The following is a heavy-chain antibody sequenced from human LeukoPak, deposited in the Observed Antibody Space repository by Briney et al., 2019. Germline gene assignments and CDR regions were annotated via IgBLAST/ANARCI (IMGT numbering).Heavy chain of an antibody. CDR2: ISAYNGNT. D-gene: IGHD6-19*01. J-gene: IGHJ3*02. V-gene: IGHV1-18*01. CDR3: ARDGKEWLVPAFDI. Sequence: ASVKVSCKASGYTFTSYGISWVRQAPGQGLEWMGWISAYNGNTNYAQKFQDRVTMTTDTSTNTAYMELRSLRFDDTAVYYCARDGKEWLVPAFDIWGQGTVVTVSS. CDR1: GYTFTSYG.